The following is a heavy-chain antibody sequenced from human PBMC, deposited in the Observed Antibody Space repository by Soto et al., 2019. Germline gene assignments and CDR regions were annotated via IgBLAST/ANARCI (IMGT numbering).Heavy chain of an antibody. CDR3: AKVSSSWYAGFFDL. CDR1: GFTFSSHA. D-gene: IGHD6-13*01. V-gene: IGHV3-23*01. J-gene: IGHJ4*02. Sequence: PGGSLRLSCTASGFTFSSHAMTWVRQAPGKGLEWVSGLSDSGGSIYYADSVKGRFTISRDSSMNTLYLQMKTLRAEDTAVYYCAKVSSSWYAGFFDLWGQGTLVTVSS. CDR2: LSDSGGSI.